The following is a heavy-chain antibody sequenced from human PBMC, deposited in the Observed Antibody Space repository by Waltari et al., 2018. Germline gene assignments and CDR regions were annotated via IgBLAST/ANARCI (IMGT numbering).Heavy chain of an antibody. CDR2: ISSSSSYI. J-gene: IGHJ4*02. CDR1: GFTLSSSS. V-gene: IGHV3-21*01. Sequence: EVQLVESGGGLVKPGGSLRRSCAASGFTLSSSSMNRVRQAPGHGLEWGSSISSSSSYIYYADSVKGRFTISRDNAKNSLYLQMNSLRAEDTAVYYCAREGLDGDAFDYWGQGTLVTVSS. CDR3: AREGLDGDAFDY. D-gene: IGHD4-17*01.